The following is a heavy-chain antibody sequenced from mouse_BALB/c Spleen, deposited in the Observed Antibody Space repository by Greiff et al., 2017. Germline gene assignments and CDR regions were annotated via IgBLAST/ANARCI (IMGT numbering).Heavy chain of an antibody. CDR1: GYTFTDYE. CDR2: IDPETGGT. CDR3: TRRYYGSSSYAMDY. J-gene: IGHJ4*01. Sequence: QVQLQQSGAELVRPGASVTLSCKASGYTFTDYEMHWVKQTPVHGLEWIGAIDPETGGTAYNQKFKGKATLTADKSSSTAYMELRSLTSEDSAVYYCTRRYYGSSSYAMDYWGQGTSVTVSS. V-gene: IGHV1-15*01. D-gene: IGHD1-1*01.